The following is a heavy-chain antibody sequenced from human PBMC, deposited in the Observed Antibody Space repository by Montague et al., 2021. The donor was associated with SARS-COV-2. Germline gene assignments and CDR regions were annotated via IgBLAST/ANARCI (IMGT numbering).Heavy chain of an antibody. CDR2: IYYSGXT. J-gene: IGHJ4*02. Sequence: TLSLTCTVSGGSISSGGYYWSWIRQHPRKGLEWIGYIYYSGXTXYXXXXKXRVTISVDTSKNQFSLKLSSVTAADTAVYYCARTPAVYVVVVPAARGHFDYWGQGTLVTVSS. V-gene: IGHV4-31*03. D-gene: IGHD2-2*01. CDR3: ARTPAVYVVVVPAARGHFDY. CDR1: GGSISSGGYY.